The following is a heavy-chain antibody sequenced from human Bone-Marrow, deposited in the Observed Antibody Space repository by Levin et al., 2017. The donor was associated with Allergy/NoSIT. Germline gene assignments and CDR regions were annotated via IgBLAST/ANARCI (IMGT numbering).Heavy chain of an antibody. D-gene: IGHD6-13*01. Sequence: GESLKISCKASGYTFTGYYMHWVRQAPGQGLEWMGWINPNSGGTNYAQKFQGRVTMTRDTSISTAYMELSRLRSDDTAVYYCARAGSSSWPRFLDYWGQGTLVTVSS. J-gene: IGHJ4*02. CDR1: GYTFTGYY. CDR2: INPNSGGT. V-gene: IGHV1-2*02. CDR3: ARAGSSSWPRFLDY.